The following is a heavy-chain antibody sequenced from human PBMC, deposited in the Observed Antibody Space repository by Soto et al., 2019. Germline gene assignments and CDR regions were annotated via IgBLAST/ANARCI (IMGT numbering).Heavy chain of an antibody. CDR1: GFTFSSYS. Sequence: PGGSLRLSCAASGFTFSSYSMNWVRQAPGKGLEWVSYISSSSSTIYYADSVKGRFTISRDNAKNSLYLQMNSLRDEGTAVYYCARDRVDYYGSGSYYSSNENYYYYGMDVWGQGTTVTVSS. V-gene: IGHV3-48*02. D-gene: IGHD3-10*01. CDR3: ARDRVDYYGSGSYYSSNENYYYYGMDV. J-gene: IGHJ6*02. CDR2: ISSSSSTI.